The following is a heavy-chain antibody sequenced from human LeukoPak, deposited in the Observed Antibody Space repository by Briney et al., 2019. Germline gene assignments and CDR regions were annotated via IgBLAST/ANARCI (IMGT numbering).Heavy chain of an antibody. J-gene: IGHJ6*02. Sequence: PSETLSLTCTVSGGSISSYYRSWIRQPPGKGLEWIGYIYYSGSTNYNPSLKSRVTISVDTSKNQFSLKLSSVTAADTAVYYCARIPGIAAAGHYYYGMDVWGQGTTVTVSS. CDR2: IYYSGST. V-gene: IGHV4-59*01. CDR3: ARIPGIAAAGHYYYGMDV. D-gene: IGHD6-13*01. CDR1: GGSISSYY.